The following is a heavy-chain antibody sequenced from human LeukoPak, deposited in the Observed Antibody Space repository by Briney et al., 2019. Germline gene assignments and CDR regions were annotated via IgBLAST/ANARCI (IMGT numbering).Heavy chain of an antibody. J-gene: IGHJ4*02. CDR2: ISSSGSTI. CDR1: TFNFSDYY. D-gene: IGHD2-2*01. V-gene: IGHV3-11*04. CDR3: ARDSGYCSSTGCYVHYFDY. Sequence: GGSLRLSCAASTFNFSDYYMSWIRQAPGKGLEWVSYISSSGSTIYYADSVKGRFTISRDNAKTSLYLQMNSLRAEDTAMYYCARDSGYCSSTGCYVHYFDYWGQGTLVTVSS.